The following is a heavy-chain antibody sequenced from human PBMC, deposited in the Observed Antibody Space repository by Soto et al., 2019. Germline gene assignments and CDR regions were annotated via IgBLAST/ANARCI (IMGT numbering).Heavy chain of an antibody. CDR3: AKDPTQYKIVLVPAHDDY. CDR1: GFTFSSYA. J-gene: IGHJ4*02. Sequence: PGGSLRLSCAASGFTFSSYAISWVRQAPGKGLEWVSAISGSGGSTYYADSVKGRFTISRDNSKNTLYLQMNSLRAEDTAVYYCAKDPTQYKIVLVPAHDDYWGQGTLVTVSS. CDR2: ISGSGGST. D-gene: IGHD2-2*01. V-gene: IGHV3-23*01.